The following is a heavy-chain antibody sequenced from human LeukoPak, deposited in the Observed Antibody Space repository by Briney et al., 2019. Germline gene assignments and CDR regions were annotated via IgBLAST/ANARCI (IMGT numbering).Heavy chain of an antibody. CDR1: GFTFSSYA. D-gene: IGHD3-22*01. J-gene: IGHJ6*02. Sequence: GGSLRLSCAASGFTFSSYAMHWVRQAPGKGLEWVSSISSSSSYIYYAGSVKGRFTISRDNAKNSLYLQMNSLRAEDTAVYYCARDTMPTDSSGYSYYYGMDVWGQGTTVTVSS. CDR3: ARDTMPTDSSGYSYYYGMDV. V-gene: IGHV3-21*01. CDR2: ISSSSSYI.